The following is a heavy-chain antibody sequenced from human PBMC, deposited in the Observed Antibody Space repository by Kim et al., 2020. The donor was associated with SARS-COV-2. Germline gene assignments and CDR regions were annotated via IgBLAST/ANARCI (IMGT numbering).Heavy chain of an antibody. V-gene: IGHV4-34*01. CDR2: INHSGST. CDR3: ARGRGYCSGGSCYHYYYY. J-gene: IGHJ6*01. CDR1: GGSFSGYY. D-gene: IGHD2-15*01. Sequence: SETLSLTCAVYGGSFSGYYWSWIRQPPGKGLEWIGEINHSGSTNYNPSLKSRVTISVDTSKNQFSLKLSSVTAADTAVYYCARGRGYCSGGSCYHYYYY.